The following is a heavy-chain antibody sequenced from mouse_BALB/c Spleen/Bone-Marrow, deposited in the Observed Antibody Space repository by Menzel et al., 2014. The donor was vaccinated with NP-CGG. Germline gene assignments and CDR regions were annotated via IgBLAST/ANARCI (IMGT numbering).Heavy chain of an antibody. V-gene: IGHV14-3*02. Sequence: EVKLMESGAELVKPGASVKLSCTASGFNIKDTYMHWVKQRPGQGLEWIGRIDPANGNTKYDPKFQGKATITADTSSNTAYLQLSSLTSEDTAVYYCASYYYGSAWFAYWGQGTLVTASA. CDR2: IDPANGNT. D-gene: IGHD1-1*01. CDR3: ASYYYGSAWFAY. J-gene: IGHJ3*01. CDR1: GFNIKDTY.